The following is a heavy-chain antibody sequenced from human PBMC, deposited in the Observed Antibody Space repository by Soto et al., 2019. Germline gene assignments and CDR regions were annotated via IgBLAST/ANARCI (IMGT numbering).Heavy chain of an antibody. J-gene: IGHJ4*02. Sequence: QVQLVESGGDVVQPGRSLRLSCAVSGFTFSLFGMHRVRQAPGKGLEWVAFISYEGRNKYYADSVKGRFTISRDNSKNTLSLQMDSLRPEDTAVYYCAKGRDSTLLRWQYFDNWGQGTQVTVSS. CDR2: ISYEGRNK. CDR1: GFTFSLFG. CDR3: AKGRDSTLLRWQYFDN. D-gene: IGHD4-17*01. V-gene: IGHV3-30*18.